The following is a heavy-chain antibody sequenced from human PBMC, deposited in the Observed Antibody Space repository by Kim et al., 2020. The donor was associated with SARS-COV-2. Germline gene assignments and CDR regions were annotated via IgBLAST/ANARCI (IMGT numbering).Heavy chain of an antibody. V-gene: IGHV3-9*01. Sequence: LSLTCAASGFTFDDYAMHWVRQAPGKGLEWVSGISWNSGSIGYADSVKGRFTISRDNAKNSLYLQMNSLRAEDTALYYCAKLRAVASTPYWGQGTLVTVSS. CDR2: ISWNSGSI. D-gene: IGHD6-19*01. CDR3: AKLRAVASTPY. J-gene: IGHJ4*02. CDR1: GFTFDDYA.